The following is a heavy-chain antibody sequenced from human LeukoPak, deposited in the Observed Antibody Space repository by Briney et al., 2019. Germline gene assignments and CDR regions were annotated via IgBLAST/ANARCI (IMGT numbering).Heavy chain of an antibody. J-gene: IGHJ4*02. CDR3: VRGYSGYPYYLDY. CDR2: ISYSGST. CDR1: GGSISGYY. Sequence: SETLSLTCTVSGGSISGYYWTWIRQPPGKGLEWIGYISYSGSTSSHPSLKSRVTISLDTPKNQFSLKLTSVTAADTAVYYCVRGYSGYPYYLDYWGQGTLVTVSS. D-gene: IGHD5-12*01. V-gene: IGHV4-59*08.